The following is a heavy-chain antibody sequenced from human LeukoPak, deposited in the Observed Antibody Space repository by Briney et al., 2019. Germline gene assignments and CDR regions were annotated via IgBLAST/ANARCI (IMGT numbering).Heavy chain of an antibody. D-gene: IGHD2-2*01. CDR3: ARAVDCSSTSCYGGDDY. CDR1: GFTFSSYW. Sequence: PGGSLRLSCAASGFTFSSYWMSWVRQAPGKGLEWVANIKQDGSEKYYVDSVKGRFTISRDNAKNSLYLQMNSLRAEDTAVYYCARAVDCSSTSCYGGDDYWGQGTLVTVSS. CDR2: IKQDGSEK. V-gene: IGHV3-7*01. J-gene: IGHJ4*02.